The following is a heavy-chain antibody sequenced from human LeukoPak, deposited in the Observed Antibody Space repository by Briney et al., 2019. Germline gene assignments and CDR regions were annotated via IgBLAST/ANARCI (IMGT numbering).Heavy chain of an antibody. CDR2: INHSGST. Sequence: SETLSLTCAVYGGSFSGYYWSWIRQPPGKGLEWIGEINHSGSTNYNPSLKSRVTTSVDTSKNQFSLKLSSVTAADTAVYYCARLVAAADTGDYWGQGTLVTVST. CDR1: GGSFSGYY. CDR3: ARLVAAADTGDY. D-gene: IGHD6-13*01. J-gene: IGHJ4*02. V-gene: IGHV4-34*01.